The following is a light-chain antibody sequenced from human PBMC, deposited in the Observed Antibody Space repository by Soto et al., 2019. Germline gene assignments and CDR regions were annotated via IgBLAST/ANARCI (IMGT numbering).Light chain of an antibody. CDR2: EAS. Sequence: DIEMTQSPSTLSASVGDRVTITCRASQSINNWLAWYQQKPGKAPRLLIYEASSILSGVPSRFSGSGSGTEFTLTISSLQPDDFAEYYCQQYDSDSSTFGQGTKLDI. V-gene: IGKV1-5*03. CDR3: QQYDSDSST. J-gene: IGKJ2*01. CDR1: QSINNW.